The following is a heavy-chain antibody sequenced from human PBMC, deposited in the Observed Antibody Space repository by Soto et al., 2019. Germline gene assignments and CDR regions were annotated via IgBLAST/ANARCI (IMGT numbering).Heavy chain of an antibody. CDR3: ARDRLYGMDV. Sequence: QVQLQQWGARLLKPSETLSLTCAVYGGSFSGHFWTWIRQAPGKGLEWIGEINHSGGTNYNSSLKSRVSISIDTSKNQFSLILNSETAADTAVYYCARDRLYGMDVWGQGTTVSVSS. J-gene: IGHJ6*02. V-gene: IGHV4-34*02. CDR2: INHSGGT. CDR1: GGSFSGHF.